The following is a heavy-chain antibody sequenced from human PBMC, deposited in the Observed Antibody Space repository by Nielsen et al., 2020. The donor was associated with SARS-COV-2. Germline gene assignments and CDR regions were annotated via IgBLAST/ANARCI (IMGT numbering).Heavy chain of an antibody. CDR2: IGGNDRNI. CDR1: GFPFSSYE. CDR3: TRVNPISDSWFDAFDI. D-gene: IGHD6-13*01. Sequence: GVSLRLSCAASGFPFSSYEMNWVRQAPGKALEWLSYIGGNDRNIFYADSVKGRFTISRDNSKNTLYLQMNSLKTEDTAVYFCTRVNPISDSWFDAFDIWGQGTMVTVST. J-gene: IGHJ3*02. V-gene: IGHV3-48*03.